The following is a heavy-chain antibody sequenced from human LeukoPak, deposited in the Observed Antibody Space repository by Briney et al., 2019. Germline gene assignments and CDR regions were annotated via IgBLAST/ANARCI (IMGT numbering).Heavy chain of an antibody. CDR2: INPSGGST. D-gene: IGHD6-13*01. CDR1: GYTFTSYY. Sequence: ASVKVSCKASGYTFTSYYMHWVRQAPGQGLEWMGIINPSGGSTSYAQKFQGRVTMTRDMSTSTVYMELSSLRSEDTAVYYCARLYSSPARIDPWGQGTLSPSPQ. CDR3: ARLYSSPARIDP. V-gene: IGHV1-46*01. J-gene: IGHJ5*02.